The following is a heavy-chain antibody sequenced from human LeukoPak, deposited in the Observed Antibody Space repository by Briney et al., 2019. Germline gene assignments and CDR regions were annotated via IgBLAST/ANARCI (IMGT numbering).Heavy chain of an antibody. D-gene: IGHD4-17*01. CDR1: GFTFSSYG. CDR3: ASYGDSDY. V-gene: IGHV3-30*19. J-gene: IGHJ4*02. CDR2: IWYDGSNK. Sequence: GGSLRLSCATSGFTFSSYGMHWVRQAPGKGLEWVAVIWYDGSNKNYADSVKGRFTISRDNSKNTLSLQMNSLRAEDTAVYYCASYGDSDYWGQGTLVTVSS.